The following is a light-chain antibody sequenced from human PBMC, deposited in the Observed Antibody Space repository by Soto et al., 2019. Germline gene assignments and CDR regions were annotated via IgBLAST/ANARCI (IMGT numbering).Light chain of an antibody. CDR2: DAS. J-gene: IGKJ1*01. CDR3: QQYNSYLWT. Sequence: DIQMTQSPSTLSASLVDRFXXTCRASQSISSWLAWYQQKPGKAPKLLIYDASSLESGVPSRFSGSGSGTEFTLTISSLQPDDFATYYCQQYNSYLWTFGQGTKVDIK. CDR1: QSISSW. V-gene: IGKV1-5*01.